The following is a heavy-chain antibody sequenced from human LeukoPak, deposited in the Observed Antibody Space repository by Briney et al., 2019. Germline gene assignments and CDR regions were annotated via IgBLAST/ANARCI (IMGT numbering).Heavy chain of an antibody. CDR3: ARDLGVDYDILTGYYNVHYFDY. V-gene: IGHV1-69*01. CDR2: IIPIFGTA. D-gene: IGHD3-9*01. J-gene: IGHJ4*02. CDR1: GGTFSSYA. Sequence: GASVKVSCKASGGTFSSYAISWVRQAPGQGLEWMGGIIPIFGTANYAQKFQGRVKITADESTSTAYMELSSLRSEDTAVYYCARDLGVDYDILTGYYNVHYFDYWGQGTLVTVSS.